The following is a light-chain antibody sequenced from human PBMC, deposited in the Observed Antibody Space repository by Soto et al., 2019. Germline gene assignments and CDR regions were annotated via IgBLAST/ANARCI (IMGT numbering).Light chain of an antibody. V-gene: IGKV1-27*01. CDR1: RDIGRY. J-gene: IGKJ5*01. Sequence: DVQMTQSPPSLSASVGDSVTITCRASRDIGRYLAWYQQKPGKRPNLLIYAASTLQSGVPSRFSGSGSWTDITLTISSLPPDDVASYYWQKYDGVPAAFGQGTRLDIK. CDR2: AAS. CDR3: QKYDGVPAA.